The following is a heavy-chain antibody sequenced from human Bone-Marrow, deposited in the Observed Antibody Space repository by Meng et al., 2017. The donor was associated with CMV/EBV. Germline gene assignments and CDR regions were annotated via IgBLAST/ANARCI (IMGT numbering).Heavy chain of an antibody. CDR1: GGSFSGYY. CDR3: ARAGSKYSSSRYTLRGFDY. V-gene: IGHV4-34*01. D-gene: IGHD6-13*01. CDR2: INHSGST. J-gene: IGHJ4*02. Sequence: SETLSLTCAVYGGSFSGYYWSWIRQPPGKGLEWIGEINHSGSTNYNPSLKSRVTISVDTSKNQFSLKLSSVTAADTAVYYCARAGSKYSSSRYTLRGFDYWGQGTLVTVSS.